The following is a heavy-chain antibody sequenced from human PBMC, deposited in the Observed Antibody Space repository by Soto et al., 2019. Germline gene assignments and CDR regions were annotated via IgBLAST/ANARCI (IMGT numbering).Heavy chain of an antibody. D-gene: IGHD3-16*01. CDR3: TRGADGFDY. J-gene: IGHJ4*02. Sequence: EVHLVASGGDLVQPGGSLRLSCAASGFTFSSYDFHWVRQATGNGLELVSGNGTAGDTYYGGSVKGRLIMSGENAKNSLYIPMNRLRVGDTAVYYCTRGADGFDYWGQGTMVTVSS. CDR1: GFTFSSYD. V-gene: IGHV3-13*01. CDR2: NGTAGDT.